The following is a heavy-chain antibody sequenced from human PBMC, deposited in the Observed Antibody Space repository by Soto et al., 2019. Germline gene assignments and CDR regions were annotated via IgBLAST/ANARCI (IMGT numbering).Heavy chain of an antibody. CDR3: ARDSFPSLGDYYCGMDV. V-gene: IGHV3-30-3*01. CDR1: GFTFSSYA. Sequence: QVQLVESGGGVVQPGRSLRLSCAASGFTFSSYAMHWVRQAPGKGLEWVAVISYDGSNKYYADSVKGRFTISRDNSKNTLYLQMNSLRAEDTAVYYCARDSFPSLGDYYCGMDVWGQGTTVTVSS. CDR2: ISYDGSNK. J-gene: IGHJ6*02. D-gene: IGHD2-2*01.